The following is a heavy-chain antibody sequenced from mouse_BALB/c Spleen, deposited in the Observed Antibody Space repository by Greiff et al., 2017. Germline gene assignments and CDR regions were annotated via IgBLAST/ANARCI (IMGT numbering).Heavy chain of an antibody. CDR1: GFSFTGLC. Sequence: QVQPKQSGPGLVAPLQSLSITCTVSGFSFTGLCVNRGRQPTGKGLEWVGMNWGDGSTDYNLAINSRLSISKDNTKSQVFLKMNSLQTDDTAMYYCARDGTVITAVYALDYWGQGTSVTVSS. CDR3: ARDGTVITAVYALDY. V-gene: IGHV2-6-7*01. D-gene: IGHD2-4*01. J-gene: IGHJ4*01. CDR2: NWGDGST.